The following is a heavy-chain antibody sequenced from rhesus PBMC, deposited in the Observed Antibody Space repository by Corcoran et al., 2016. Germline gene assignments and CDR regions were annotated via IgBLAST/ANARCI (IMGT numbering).Heavy chain of an antibody. V-gene: IGHV4-160*01. CDR1: GGSVSGYW. CDR3: ARHSPEYSTYNSLDV. Sequence: QVQLQQWGEGLVKPSETLSLTCAVYGGSVSGYWWVWNRPPPGKGLEWIGRIRSGGSTNYNPSLKSRVTISIDTSKNQFSLKLSSVTAADTAVYYCARHSPEYSTYNSLDVWGRGVLVTVSS. J-gene: IGHJ5-2*02. D-gene: IGHD4-23*01. CDR2: IRSGGST.